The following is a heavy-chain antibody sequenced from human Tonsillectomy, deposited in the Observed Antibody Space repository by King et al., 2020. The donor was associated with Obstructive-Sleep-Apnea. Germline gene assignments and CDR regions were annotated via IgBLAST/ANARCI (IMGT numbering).Heavy chain of an antibody. Sequence: VQLVESGGGLVQPGGSLRFSCAASGFTFSNYWMHWVRQAPGKGLMWVSRISPDGSNTASADSVKGRFTVSRDNAKNTLFLQMDSLRGDDTAVYYCSRDSFYGSGSHPKIYYGMDVWGQGTTVSVSS. CDR1: GFTFSNYW. V-gene: IGHV3-74*01. J-gene: IGHJ6*02. CDR3: SRDSFYGSGSHPKIYYGMDV. D-gene: IGHD3-10*01. CDR2: ISPDGSNT.